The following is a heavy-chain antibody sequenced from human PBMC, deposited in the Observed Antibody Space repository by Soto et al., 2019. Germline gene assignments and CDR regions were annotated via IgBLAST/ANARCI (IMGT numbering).Heavy chain of an antibody. J-gene: IGHJ6*02. CDR2: INHSGST. Sequence: SETLSLTCAVYGGSFSGYYWSWIRQPPGKGLEWIGEINHSGSTNYNPSLKSRVTISVDTSKNQFSLKLSSVTAADTAVYYCARGGGDFWSGYYRGALGYYYGMDVWGQGTTVTVSS. V-gene: IGHV4-34*01. CDR3: ARGGGDFWSGYYRGALGYYYGMDV. CDR1: GGSFSGYY. D-gene: IGHD3-3*01.